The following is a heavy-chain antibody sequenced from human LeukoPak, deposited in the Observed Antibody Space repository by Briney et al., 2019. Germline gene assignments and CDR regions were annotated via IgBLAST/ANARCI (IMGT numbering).Heavy chain of an antibody. CDR3: ARSRAFNSGAFDP. V-gene: IGHV4-61*01. CDR2: IYNGVNT. Sequence: KPSETLSLTCTVSGASVSSASYWSWIRQPPGKGVEWIAHIYNGVNTNYNPSLKSRVTISVDTSKNQFSLRLNSVTAADTAAYYCARSRAFNSGAFDPWGQGSLVTVSS. J-gene: IGHJ5*02. D-gene: IGHD1-26*01. CDR1: GASVSSASY.